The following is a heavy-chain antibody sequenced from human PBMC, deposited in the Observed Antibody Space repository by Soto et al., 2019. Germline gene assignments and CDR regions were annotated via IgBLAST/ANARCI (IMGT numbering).Heavy chain of an antibody. D-gene: IGHD5-18*01. Sequence: QVQLQESGPGLVKPSQTLSLTCSVSGGSISSSGYYWSWIRQPPGKGLEWIGNIYYSGSTYNNPSLKSRLTISVDTSKNQFSLKLSSVTAADTAVYYCARGPSYVDAAMINWGQGTLVTVSS. J-gene: IGHJ4*02. CDR1: GGSISSSGYY. V-gene: IGHV4-30-4*01. CDR3: ARGPSYVDAAMIN. CDR2: IYYSGST.